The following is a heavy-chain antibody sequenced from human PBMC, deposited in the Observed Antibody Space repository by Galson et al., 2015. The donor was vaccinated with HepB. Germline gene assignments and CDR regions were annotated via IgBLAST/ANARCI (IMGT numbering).Heavy chain of an antibody. J-gene: IGHJ2*01. Sequence: SLRLSCAASGFTFSNYAMSWVRQAPGKGLEWVSAISGSGDGTYYADSVKGRFTVSRDNSKNTLYVQMNSLRAEDTAVYFCAKVGYLYWYFDLWGRGTLVTVSS. CDR3: AKVGYLYWYFDL. CDR2: ISGSGDGT. CDR1: GFTFSNYA. V-gene: IGHV3-23*01. D-gene: IGHD3-16*02.